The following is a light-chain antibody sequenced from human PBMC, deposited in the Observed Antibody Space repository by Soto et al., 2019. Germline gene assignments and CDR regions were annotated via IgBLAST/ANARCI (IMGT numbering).Light chain of an antibody. CDR1: QSISTW. J-gene: IGKJ1*01. V-gene: IGKV1-5*03. CDR2: KAS. Sequence: DIPMNQSPSTLFASVGDRVNITCRASQSISTWLAWYQQKPQKAPNLLISKASTLESGIPSRFSGSGSGTEFTLTISSLQPDDFATYYCQQYSGYPGTFGQGTKVEVK. CDR3: QQYSGYPGT.